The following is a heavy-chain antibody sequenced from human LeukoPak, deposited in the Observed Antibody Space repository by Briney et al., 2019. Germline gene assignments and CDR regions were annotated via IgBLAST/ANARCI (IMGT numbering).Heavy chain of an antibody. CDR1: GGSISGHY. CDR3: VKGIPGDC. CDR2: IYYTGST. Sequence: SETLSLTCTVSGGSISGHYWSWIRQPPGKGLEWIAYIYYTGSTNYNPSLRSRVTISVDTSKNKFSLKLSSVTAADTAVYYCVKGIPGDCWGQGTLVTVSS. J-gene: IGHJ4*02. V-gene: IGHV4-59*11.